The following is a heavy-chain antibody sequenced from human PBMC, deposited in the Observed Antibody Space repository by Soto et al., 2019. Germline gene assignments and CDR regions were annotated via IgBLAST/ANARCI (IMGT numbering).Heavy chain of an antibody. Sequence: QVQLKESGPGLVKPSETLSLTCAVSGVTISTYYWSWIRQPPGKGLEWIGYNYHSGTTNYNPSLKRRVTISVDTSKNQFSLRLTSATAADTAIYFCVREAYIGYGHAIDRWGPGTLVTVSA. J-gene: IGHJ5*02. D-gene: IGHD5-12*01. V-gene: IGHV4-59*01. CDR1: GVTISTYY. CDR2: NYHSGTT. CDR3: VREAYIGYGHAIDR.